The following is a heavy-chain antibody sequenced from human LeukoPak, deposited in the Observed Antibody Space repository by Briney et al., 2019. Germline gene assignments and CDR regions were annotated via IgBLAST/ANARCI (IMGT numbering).Heavy chain of an antibody. V-gene: IGHV3-48*02. CDR1: GFTFSYYN. CDR3: VRDRDYAFDF. J-gene: IGHJ3*01. CDR2: SNTDGTI. Sequence: GGSLRLSCAASGFTFSYYNMNWVRQAPGKGLEWISYSNTDGTISYADSVKGRFTISRDNAENSLYLQMNSLRDEDTAVYFCVRDRDYAFDFWGRGTMVTVSS.